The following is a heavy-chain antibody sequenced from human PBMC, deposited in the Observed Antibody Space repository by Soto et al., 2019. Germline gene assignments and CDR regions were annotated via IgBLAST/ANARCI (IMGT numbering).Heavy chain of an antibody. CDR2: ISYDGSNK. V-gene: IGHV3-30-3*01. CDR1: GFTFSSYA. CDR3: ARSFGTTVVTPDYYYGMDV. Sequence: QVQLVESGGGVVQPGRSLRLSCAASGFTFSSYAMHWVRQAPGKGLEWVAVISYDGSNKYYADSVKGRFTISRDNSKNTLYLQMNSLRAEDTAVYYCARSFGTTVVTPDYYYGMDVWGQGTTVTVSS. D-gene: IGHD4-17*01. J-gene: IGHJ6*02.